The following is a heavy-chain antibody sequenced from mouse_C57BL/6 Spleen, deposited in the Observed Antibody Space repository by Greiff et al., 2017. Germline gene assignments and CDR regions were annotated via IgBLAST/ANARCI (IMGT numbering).Heavy chain of an antibody. V-gene: IGHV1-64*01. CDR1: GYTFTSYW. CDR2: IHPNSGST. J-gene: IGHJ2*01. D-gene: IGHD2-5*01. Sequence: QVQLQQPGAELVKPGASVTLSCKASGYTFTSYWMHWVKQRPGQGLEWIGMIHPNSGSTNYNEKFKSKATLTVDKSSSTAYMQLSSLTSEDSAVYYCARGSYYSNSYYFDYWGQGTTLTVSS. CDR3: ARGSYYSNSYYFDY.